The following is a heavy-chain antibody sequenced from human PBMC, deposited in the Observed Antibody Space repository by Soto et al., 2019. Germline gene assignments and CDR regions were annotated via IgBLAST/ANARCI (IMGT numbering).Heavy chain of an antibody. J-gene: IGHJ4*02. CDR3: AGYSQWLAPFDY. V-gene: IGHV4-59*01. CDR1: GDSISPSY. CDR2: IYYTGST. D-gene: IGHD6-19*01. Sequence: SETLSLTCAVSGDSISPSYWTWIRQSPGKGLECIGYIYYTGSTKYSPSLKSRATMSLDTSNNQFSLKVNSVTTADTAVYYCAGYSQWLAPFDYWGQGTLVTVSP.